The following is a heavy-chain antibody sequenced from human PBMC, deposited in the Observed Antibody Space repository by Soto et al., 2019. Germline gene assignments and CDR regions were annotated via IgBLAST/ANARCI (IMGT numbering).Heavy chain of an antibody. CDR1: GGSISSSSYY. J-gene: IGHJ4*02. V-gene: IGHV4-39*01. D-gene: IGHD5-18*01. Sequence: SETLSLTCTVSGGSISSSSYYWGWIRQPPGKGLEWIGSIYYSGSTYYNPSLKSRVTISVDTSKNQFSLKLSSVTAADTAVYYCARSVTAMVHFDYWGQGTLVTVSS. CDR3: ARSVTAMVHFDY. CDR2: IYYSGST.